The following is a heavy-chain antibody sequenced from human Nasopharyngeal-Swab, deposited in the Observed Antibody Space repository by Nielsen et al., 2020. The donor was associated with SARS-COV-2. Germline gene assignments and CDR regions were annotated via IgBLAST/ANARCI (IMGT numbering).Heavy chain of an antibody. V-gene: IGHV3-23*01. CDR2: IRVSDDTT. Sequence: GGSLRLSCTASGFTFSNYAMTWVRQAPGKGLEWVSSIRVSDDTTYYADSVKGRFTISRDSSKNTLYLQMNSLRAEDTALYYCAKVKSGTSYDAFDIWGQGTMVTVSS. D-gene: IGHD1-26*01. J-gene: IGHJ3*02. CDR3: AKVKSGTSYDAFDI. CDR1: GFTFSNYA.